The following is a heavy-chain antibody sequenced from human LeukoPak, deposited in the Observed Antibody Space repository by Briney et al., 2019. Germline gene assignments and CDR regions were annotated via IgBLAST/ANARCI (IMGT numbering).Heavy chain of an antibody. V-gene: IGHV4-59*01. CDR3: VRVRGDSSGYYAFDY. J-gene: IGHJ4*02. CDR2: IYYTGST. D-gene: IGHD3-22*01. Sequence: SETLSLTCTVSGGSISSYYWTWIRQPPGKGLEWIGYIYYTGSTNYNPSLKGRVTISVDTSKNQFSLNLSSVTAADTAVYYCVRVRGDSSGYYAFDYWGQGTLVTVSS. CDR1: GGSISSYY.